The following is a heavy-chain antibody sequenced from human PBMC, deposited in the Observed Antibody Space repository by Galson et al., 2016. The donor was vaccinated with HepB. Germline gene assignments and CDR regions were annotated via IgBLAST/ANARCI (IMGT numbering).Heavy chain of an antibody. V-gene: IGHV3-15*01. J-gene: IGHJ4*02. CDR1: GFTFTDAW. CDR3: VGAFLGY. D-gene: IGHD3-3*01. Sequence: SLRHSCAASGFTFTDAWLSWFRQAPGKGLEWVGHIQNKNYGGTAVYAAPAKGRFTISRDDSTHTVYLQMSDLKTEDTAVYYCVGAFLGYWGQGALVTVSA. CDR2: IQNKNYGGTA.